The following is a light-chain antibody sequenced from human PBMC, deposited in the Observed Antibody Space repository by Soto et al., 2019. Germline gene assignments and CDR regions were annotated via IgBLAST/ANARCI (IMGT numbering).Light chain of an antibody. CDR2: DAS. J-gene: IGKJ4*01. V-gene: IGKV3-15*01. Sequence: DIVLTQSPATLSLSPGERATLSCRAGQSIRSYLAWYQHKPGQAPRLLIYDASTRATGIPARFSGSGSGTEFTLTISSLQSEDFAVYYCQQYNNWPLTFGGGTKVDIK. CDR3: QQYNNWPLT. CDR1: QSIRSY.